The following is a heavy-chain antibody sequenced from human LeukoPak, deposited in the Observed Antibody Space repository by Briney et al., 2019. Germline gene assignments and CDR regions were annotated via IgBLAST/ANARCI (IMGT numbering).Heavy chain of an antibody. J-gene: IGHJ4*02. V-gene: IGHV3-23*01. CDR2: SASGGTT. CDR1: GFSLNNYA. CDR3: AKDRPAGIAVAGRGVGY. Sequence: GGSLRLSCAASGFSLNNYAMNWARQATGKGLEWVSASASGGTTYNSDSVKGRFTISRDSAKNTLYLQINSLRAEDSAVYYCAKDRPAGIAVAGRGVGYWGLGTLVTVSS. D-gene: IGHD6-19*01.